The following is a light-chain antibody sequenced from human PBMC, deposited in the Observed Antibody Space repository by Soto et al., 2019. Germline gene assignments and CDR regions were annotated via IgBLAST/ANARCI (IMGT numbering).Light chain of an antibody. CDR1: QSVSRSY. J-gene: IGKJ1*01. Sequence: EIVLTQSPGTLSLSPGDRATLSCRVSQSVSRSYLGWYQQKPGQAPRLLMYGASIRAAGVPDRFSGSGSGTDFTLAISRLEPEDYTVYYCHHYETFGQGTKVEIK. CDR2: GAS. CDR3: HHYET. V-gene: IGKV3-20*01.